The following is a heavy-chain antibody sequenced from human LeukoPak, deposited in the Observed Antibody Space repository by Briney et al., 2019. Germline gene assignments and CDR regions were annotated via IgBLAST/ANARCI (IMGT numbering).Heavy chain of an antibody. J-gene: IGHJ5*02. D-gene: IGHD3-9*01. CDR3: ARDMTDWWFDP. CDR1: GGSISSGGYY. CDR2: IYYSGST. Sequence: ASETLSLTCTVSGGSISSGGYYWSWIRQHPGKGLEWIGYIYYSGSTHYNPSLKSRVTISVDTSKNQFSLKLSSVTAADTAVYYCARDMTDWWFDPWGQGTLVTVSS. V-gene: IGHV4-31*03.